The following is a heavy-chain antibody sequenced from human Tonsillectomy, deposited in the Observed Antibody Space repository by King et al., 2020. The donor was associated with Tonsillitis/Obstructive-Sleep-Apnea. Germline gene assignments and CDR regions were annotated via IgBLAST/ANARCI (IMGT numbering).Heavy chain of an antibody. CDR2: IIPILDRP. CDR3: ARDVKEFGIYLYYYMDV. D-gene: IGHD3-3*01. J-gene: IGHJ6*03. V-gene: IGHV1-69*04. Sequence: QIQLVQSGAEVKKPGSSVRVSCKASGGSFSTYAISWVRQAPGQGLEWMGRIIPILDRPNYAQTLQGRVTITADKSTSTAYMELSNLRSEDTAVYYCARDVKEFGIYLYYYMDVWGKGTTVTVSS. CDR1: GGSFSTYA.